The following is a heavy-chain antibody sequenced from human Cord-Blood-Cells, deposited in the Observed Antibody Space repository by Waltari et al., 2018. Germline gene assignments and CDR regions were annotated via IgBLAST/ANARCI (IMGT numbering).Heavy chain of an antibody. Sequence: QVQLVESGGGVVQPGRSLRLSCAALGFTLRSFALHWVRQAPGKGLEWVAVISYDGSNKYYADSVKGRFTISRDNSKNTLYLQMNSLRAEDTAVYYCARESGDAFDIWGQGTMVTVSS. J-gene: IGHJ3*02. V-gene: IGHV3-30*04. CDR2: ISYDGSNK. D-gene: IGHD7-27*01. CDR1: GFTLRSFA. CDR3: ARESGDAFDI.